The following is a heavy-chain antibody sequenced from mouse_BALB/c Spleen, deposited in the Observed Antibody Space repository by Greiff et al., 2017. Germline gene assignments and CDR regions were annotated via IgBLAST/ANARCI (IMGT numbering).Heavy chain of an antibody. Sequence: VQLQQSGTVLARPGASVKMSCKASGYSFTSYWMHWVKQRPGQGLEWIGAIYPGNSDTSYNQKFKGKAKLTAVTSASTAYMELSSLTNEDSAVYYCTRFITTAYFDYWGQGTTLTVSS. CDR2: IYPGNSDT. V-gene: IGHV1-5*01. J-gene: IGHJ2*01. D-gene: IGHD1-2*01. CDR1: GYSFTSYW. CDR3: TRFITTAYFDY.